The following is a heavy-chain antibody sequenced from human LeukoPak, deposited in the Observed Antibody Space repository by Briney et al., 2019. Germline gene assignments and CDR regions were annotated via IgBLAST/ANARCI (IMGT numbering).Heavy chain of an antibody. CDR1: GYTFTGFY. D-gene: IGHD6-19*01. J-gene: IGHJ5*02. Sequence: ASVKVSCKASGYTFTGFYMHWVRQAPRQGLEWMGWINPNSGDTNYAQKFQGRVTMTRDTSISTAYMELSRLRSDDTAVYYCARPTVATIDWFDPWGQGTLVTVSS. CDR2: INPNSGDT. CDR3: ARPTVATIDWFDP. V-gene: IGHV1-2*02.